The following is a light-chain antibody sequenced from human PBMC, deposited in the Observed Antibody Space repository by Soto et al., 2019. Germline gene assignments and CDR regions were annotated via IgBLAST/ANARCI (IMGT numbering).Light chain of an antibody. V-gene: IGKV3-20*01. J-gene: IGKJ5*01. CDR2: GAS. Sequence: VLTQSPCTLSLSPGERATLSCRASQSIGSSYLAWYQQKPGQAPRLLIYGASSRATGIPDRFSGGGSGTDFSLTISRLDPEDFAVYYCQQYSSSPITFGQGTRLEIK. CDR3: QQYSSSPIT. CDR1: QSIGSSY.